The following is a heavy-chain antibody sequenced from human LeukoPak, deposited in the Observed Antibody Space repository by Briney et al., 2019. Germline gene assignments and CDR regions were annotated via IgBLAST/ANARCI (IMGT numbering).Heavy chain of an antibody. Sequence: GSLRLSCAASGFTFSSYGMSWVRQAPGKGLEWIGSIYYSGSTYYNPSLKSRVTISVDTSKNQFSLKLSSVTAADTAVYYCARESIAAPPKDYWGQGTLVTVSS. V-gene: IGHV4-39*07. CDR2: IYYSGST. D-gene: IGHD6-13*01. J-gene: IGHJ4*02. CDR3: ARESIAAPPKDY. CDR1: GFTFSSYG.